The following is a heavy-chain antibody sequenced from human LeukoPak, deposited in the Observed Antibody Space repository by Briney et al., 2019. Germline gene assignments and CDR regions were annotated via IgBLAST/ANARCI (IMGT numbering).Heavy chain of an antibody. CDR3: VRYDFWSGAKGGDY. J-gene: IGHJ4*02. CDR2: INYNGANT. CDR1: GFSFDGYG. V-gene: IGHV3-20*04. D-gene: IGHD3-3*01. Sequence: GGSLRLSCVASGFSFDGYGMSWVRQAPEKGLEWVSSINYNGANTAYVDSVKGRFTISRDNAKNSLYLQMNSLRAEDTALYYCVRYDFWSGAKGGDYWGQGTLVTVSS.